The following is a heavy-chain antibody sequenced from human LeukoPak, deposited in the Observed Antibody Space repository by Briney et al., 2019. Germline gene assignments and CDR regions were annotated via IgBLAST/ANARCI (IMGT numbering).Heavy chain of an antibody. CDR2: ISSIRSTI. CDR3: ARDYHYGFDI. Sequence: GGTLRLSCAASGVSFSSYSMNWVRQAPGKGLEWVAYISSIRSTIYYADSVKGRFTISRDNAKNSLYLQMNSLRDEDTAMYYCARDYHYGFDIWGQRTMVTVSS. V-gene: IGHV3-48*02. J-gene: IGHJ3*02. D-gene: IGHD3-16*02. CDR1: GVSFSSYS.